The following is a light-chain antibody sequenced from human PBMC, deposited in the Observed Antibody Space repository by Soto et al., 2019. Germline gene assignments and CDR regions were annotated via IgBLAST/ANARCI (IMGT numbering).Light chain of an antibody. CDR2: GAS. J-gene: IGKJ4*01. CDR3: QQYNNWPPLT. Sequence: EIVMTQSPATLSVSPGERAILSCRGSQSVSSNLAWYQLKPGQAPRLLIYGASTRATGIPARFSGSGSGTEFTLTISSLQSEDFAVYYCQQYNNWPPLTFGGGTKVEIK. V-gene: IGKV3D-15*01. CDR1: QSVSSN.